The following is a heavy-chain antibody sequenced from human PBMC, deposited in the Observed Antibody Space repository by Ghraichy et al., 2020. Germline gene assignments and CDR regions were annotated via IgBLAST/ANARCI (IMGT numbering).Heavy chain of an antibody. CDR1: GGSISSSSYY. D-gene: IGHD3-3*01. CDR2: IYYSGST. Sequence: SETLSLTCTVSGGSISSSSYYWGWIRQPPGKGLEWIGSIYYSGSTYYNPSLKSRVTISVDTSKNQFSLKLSSVTAADTAVYYCARTGSGYYIGWFDPWGQGTLVTVTS. J-gene: IGHJ5*02. CDR3: ARTGSGYYIGWFDP. V-gene: IGHV4-39*01.